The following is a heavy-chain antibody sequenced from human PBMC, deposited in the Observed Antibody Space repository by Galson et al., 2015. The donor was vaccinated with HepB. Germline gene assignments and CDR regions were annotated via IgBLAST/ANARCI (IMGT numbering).Heavy chain of an antibody. J-gene: IGHJ6*02. D-gene: IGHD5-12*01. CDR1: GGTFSSYD. Sequence: SVKVSCKASGGTFSSYDISWVRQAPGQGLEWMGGINPIFGTANYAQKFQGRVTITADESTSTAYIELSSLRSEDTAVYYCARTGGYAQVDVWGQGTTVTVSS. CDR3: ARTGGYAQVDV. CDR2: INPIFGTA. V-gene: IGHV1-69*13.